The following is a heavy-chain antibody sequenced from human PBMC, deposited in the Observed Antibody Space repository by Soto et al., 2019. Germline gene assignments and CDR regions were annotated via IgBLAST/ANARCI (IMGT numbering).Heavy chain of an antibody. Sequence: PGWSLRLSCAAPGFKFSNYAMSWVRQAPGKGLEWVSLISATGGVTYYADSVKGRFTISRDNSHNTLYLQVHSLTAEDTAVYYCAKDRRAGGNSAFYFDFWGQGAQVTGSS. V-gene: IGHV3-23*01. CDR1: GFKFSNYA. CDR3: AKDRRAGGNSAFYFDF. CDR2: ISATGGVT. D-gene: IGHD3-16*01. J-gene: IGHJ4*02.